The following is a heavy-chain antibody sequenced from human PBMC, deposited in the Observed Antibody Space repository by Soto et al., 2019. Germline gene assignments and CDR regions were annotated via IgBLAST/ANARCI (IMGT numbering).Heavy chain of an antibody. V-gene: IGHV5-51*01. CDR3: ARLALTSYSSSFDY. J-gene: IGHJ4*02. CDR1: GYSFTSYW. CDR2: VYPGDSDT. D-gene: IGHD6-19*01. Sequence: GESLKISCQGSGYSFTSYWIGWVRQMPGKGLEWMGIVYPGDSDTRYSPSFQGQVTISADKSISTAYLQWSSLKASDTAMYYCARLALTSYSSSFDYWGQGTLVTVSS.